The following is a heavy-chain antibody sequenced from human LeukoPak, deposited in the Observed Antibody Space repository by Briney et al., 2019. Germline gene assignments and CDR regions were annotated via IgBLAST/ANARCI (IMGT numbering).Heavy chain of an antibody. J-gene: IGHJ5*02. CDR1: GGSISSSSYY. V-gene: IGHV4-39*01. Sequence: PSETLSLTCAVSGGSISSSSYYWGWIRQPPGKGLEWIATIYYSGSTYYNPSLKSRVTISVDTSKNQFSLKLSSVTAADTAVYYCARHDSYGSVNWFDPWGQGTLVTAS. CDR2: IYYSGST. D-gene: IGHD3-10*01. CDR3: ARHDSYGSVNWFDP.